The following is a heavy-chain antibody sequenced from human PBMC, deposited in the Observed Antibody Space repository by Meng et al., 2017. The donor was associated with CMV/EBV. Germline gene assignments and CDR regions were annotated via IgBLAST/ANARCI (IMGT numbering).Heavy chain of an antibody. CDR1: GFTFSSYW. CDR2: IKQDGSEK. Sequence: GESLKISCAASGFTFSSYWMSWARQAPGKGLEWVANIKQDGSEKYYVDSVKGRFTISRDNAKNSLYLQMNSLRAEDTAVYYCARIPMEWLFPRGMDVWGQGTTVTVSS. J-gene: IGHJ6*02. CDR3: ARIPMEWLFPRGMDV. V-gene: IGHV3-7*01. D-gene: IGHD3-3*01.